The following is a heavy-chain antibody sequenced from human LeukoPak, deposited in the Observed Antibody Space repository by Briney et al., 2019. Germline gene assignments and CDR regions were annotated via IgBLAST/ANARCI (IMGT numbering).Heavy chain of an antibody. D-gene: IGHD3-3*01. CDR2: IKQEGSEK. CDR1: GLTFSSNW. CDR3: ARCPDFWSGYADY. Sequence: GGSLRLSCAVFGLTFSSNWMSWVGRSPGKGREGVANIKQEGSEKYYVGSVKGRFTISRDNAKNSLYLQMNSLRAEDTAVYYCARCPDFWSGYADYWGQGTLVTVSS. V-gene: IGHV3-7*01. J-gene: IGHJ4*02.